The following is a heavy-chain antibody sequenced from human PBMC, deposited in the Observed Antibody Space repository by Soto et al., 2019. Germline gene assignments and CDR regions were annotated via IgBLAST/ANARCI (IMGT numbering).Heavy chain of an antibody. CDR2: INPNSGGT. CDR1: GYTFTGYY. Sequence: AAVKVSCKASGYTFTGYYMHWVRQAAGQGLEWMGWINPNSGGTNYAQKFQGRVTMTRDTSISTAYMELSRLRSDDTAVYYCATPAEVAGTVGYYYGMDVWGQGTTVTVSS. D-gene: IGHD6-19*01. CDR3: ATPAEVAGTVGYYYGMDV. V-gene: IGHV1-2*02. J-gene: IGHJ6*02.